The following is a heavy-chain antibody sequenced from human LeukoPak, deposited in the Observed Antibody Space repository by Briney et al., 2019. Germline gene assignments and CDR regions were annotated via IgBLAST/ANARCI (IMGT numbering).Heavy chain of an antibody. J-gene: IGHJ6*02. D-gene: IGHD6-6*01. V-gene: IGHV1-18*01. CDR1: VYTFTSYG. Sequence: GASVKVSCKASVYTFTSYGISWVRQAPGQELEWMGWISAYNGNTNYAQKLQGRVTMTTDTSTSTAYMELRSLRSDDTAVYYCARDSSSPYYYYGMDVWGQGTTVTVSS. CDR2: ISAYNGNT. CDR3: ARDSSSPYYYYGMDV.